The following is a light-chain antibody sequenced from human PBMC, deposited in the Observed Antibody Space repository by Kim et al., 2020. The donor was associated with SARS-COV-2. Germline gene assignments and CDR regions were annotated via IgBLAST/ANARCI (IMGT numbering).Light chain of an antibody. J-gene: IGKJ3*01. CDR3: QQADSVPLV. V-gene: IGKV1-12*01. Sequence: SGGPSRFTGSGSGTDFALTINSLQPEDFATYYCQQADSVPLVFGPGTKVDIK.